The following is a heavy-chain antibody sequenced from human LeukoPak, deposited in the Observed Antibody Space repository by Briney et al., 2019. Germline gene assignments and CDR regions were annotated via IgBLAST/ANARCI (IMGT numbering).Heavy chain of an antibody. CDR3: ARGAEDGMDV. Sequence: ASVKVSCKASGYTFTTYEIDWVRQAPGQGLEWMGWMNPNSGNTGYAQKFQGRVTMTRNTSISTAYMELSSLRSEDTAVYYCARGAEDGMDVWGQGTTVTVSS. CDR1: GYTFTTYE. V-gene: IGHV1-8*01. CDR2: MNPNSGNT. J-gene: IGHJ6*02.